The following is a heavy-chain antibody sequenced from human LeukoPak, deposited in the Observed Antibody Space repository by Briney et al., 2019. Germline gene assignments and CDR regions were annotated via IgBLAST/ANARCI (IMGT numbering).Heavy chain of an antibody. CDR3: ARGAYGSGSYGDNWFDP. D-gene: IGHD3-10*01. V-gene: IGHV3-66*01. CDR2: IYSGGST. Sequence: GGSLRLSCAASGFTFSSYSMNWVRQAPGKGLEWVSVIYSGGSTYYADSVKGRFTISRDNSKNTLYLQMNSLRAEDTAVYYCARGAYGSGSYGDNWFDPWGQGTLVTVSS. CDR1: GFTFSSYS. J-gene: IGHJ5*02.